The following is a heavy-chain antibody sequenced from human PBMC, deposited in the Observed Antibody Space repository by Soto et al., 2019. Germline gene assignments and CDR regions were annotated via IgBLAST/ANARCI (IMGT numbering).Heavy chain of an antibody. V-gene: IGHV4-61*01. Sequence: QVQLQESGPGLVKPSETLSLTCTVSGGSVSSGSYFWSWIRQPPGKGLEWIGYIYYSGSTRYNPSLKSRVAISLDASKNQFSLKLSTVTAADTAVYYCARVWWEVYFDYWGQGTLVTVSS. CDR2: IYYSGST. CDR1: GGSVSSGSYF. D-gene: IGHD1-26*01. CDR3: ARVWWEVYFDY. J-gene: IGHJ4*02.